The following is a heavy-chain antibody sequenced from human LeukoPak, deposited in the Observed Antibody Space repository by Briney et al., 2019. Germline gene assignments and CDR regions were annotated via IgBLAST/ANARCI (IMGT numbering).Heavy chain of an antibody. CDR1: GGSISSGGYY. Sequence: SSETLSLTCTVSGGSISSGGYYWSWIRQHPGKGLEWIGYIYYSGSTNYNPSLKSRVTISVDTSKNQFSLKLSSVTAADTAVYYCARLPYDFPFDPWGQGTLVTVSS. V-gene: IGHV4-61*08. CDR2: IYYSGST. J-gene: IGHJ5*02. D-gene: IGHD3-3*01. CDR3: ARLPYDFPFDP.